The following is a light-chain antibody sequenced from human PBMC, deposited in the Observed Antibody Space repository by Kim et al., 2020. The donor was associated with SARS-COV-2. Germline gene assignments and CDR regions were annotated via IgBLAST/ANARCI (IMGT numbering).Light chain of an antibody. Sequence: VALGQTARITCGGNNIGSKNVYWDQQKPGQAPVLVIYRDTNRPSEIPERFSGSNSGNTATLTISRAQAGDEADYYCQVWDSSTAVFGGGTQLTVL. CDR1: NIGSKN. CDR2: RDT. V-gene: IGLV3-9*01. CDR3: QVWDSSTAV. J-gene: IGLJ3*02.